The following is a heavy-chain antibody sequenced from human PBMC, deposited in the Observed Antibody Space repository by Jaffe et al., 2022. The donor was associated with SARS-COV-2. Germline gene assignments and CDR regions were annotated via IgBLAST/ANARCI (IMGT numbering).Heavy chain of an antibody. CDR2: IYTGGNT. D-gene: IGHD3-9*01. CDR1: GFIVSSKH. V-gene: IGHV3-53*02. CDR3: TNLSPGHY. Sequence: EVQLVETGGGLIQPGGSLRLSCAASGFIVSSKHMNWVRQAPGKGLEWVSVIYTGGNTNYADSVKGRFTTSRDSSKNTLYLQMNSLTAEDTAVYYCTNLSPGHYWGQGTLVTVSS. J-gene: IGHJ4*02.